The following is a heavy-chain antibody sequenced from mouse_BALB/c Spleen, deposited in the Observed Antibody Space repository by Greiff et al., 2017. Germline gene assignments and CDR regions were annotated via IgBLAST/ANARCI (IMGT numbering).Heavy chain of an antibody. J-gene: IGHJ2*01. Sequence: EVQLQQSGAELVRSGASVKLSCTASGFNIKDYYMHWVKHRPEQGLEWIGWIDPENGDTEYAPKFQGKATMTADTSSNTAYLQLSSLTSEDTAVYYCNADYYGSSSFDYGGQGTTLTVSS. CDR2: IDPENGDT. CDR1: GFNIKDYY. D-gene: IGHD1-1*01. V-gene: IGHV14-4*02. CDR3: NADYYGSSSFDY.